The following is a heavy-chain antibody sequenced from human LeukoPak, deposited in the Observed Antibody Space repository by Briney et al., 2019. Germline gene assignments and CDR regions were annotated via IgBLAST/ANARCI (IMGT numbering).Heavy chain of an antibody. D-gene: IGHD2-2*01. J-gene: IGHJ4*02. CDR1: GFTFSNYG. CDR3: AKDVPAANFDY. Sequence: GGSLRLSCTASGFTFSNYGMHWVRQAPGKGLEWVAFVRYDESTKFYADSVKGRFTISRDNSKTTLYLQMNSLRAEDTAVYYCAKDVPAANFDYWGQGTLVTVSS. V-gene: IGHV3-30*02. CDR2: VRYDESTK.